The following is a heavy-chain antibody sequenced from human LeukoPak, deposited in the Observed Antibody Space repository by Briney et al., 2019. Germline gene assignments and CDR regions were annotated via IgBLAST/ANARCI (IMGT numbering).Heavy chain of an antibody. Sequence: GGSLRLSCAASGFTFSSYEMNWVRQAPGKGLERVSYISSSGSTIYYADSVKGRFTISRDNAKNSLYLQMNSLRAEDTAVYYCARDERIQHPYWYFDLWGRGTLVTVSS. CDR1: GFTFSSYE. CDR2: ISSSGSTI. CDR3: ARDERIQHPYWYFDL. V-gene: IGHV3-48*03. J-gene: IGHJ2*01. D-gene: IGHD5-18*01.